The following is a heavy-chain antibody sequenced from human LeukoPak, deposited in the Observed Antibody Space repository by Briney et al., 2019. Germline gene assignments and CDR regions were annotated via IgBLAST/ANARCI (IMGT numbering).Heavy chain of an antibody. CDR3: ASGDCYSCDYHYYMDV. D-gene: IGHD2-21*02. CDR2: ISSSGSTI. V-gene: IGHV3-48*03. CDR1: GFTFSSYE. Sequence: GGSLRLSCAASGFTFSSYEMNWVRQAPGKGLEWASYISSSGSTIYYADSVKGRFTISRDNAKNSLYLQMNSLRAEDTAVYYCASGDCYSCDYHYYMDVWGKGTTVTISS. J-gene: IGHJ6*03.